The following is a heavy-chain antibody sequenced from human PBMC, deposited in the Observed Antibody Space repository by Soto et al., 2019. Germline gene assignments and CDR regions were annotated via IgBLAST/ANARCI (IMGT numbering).Heavy chain of an antibody. V-gene: IGHV3-73*02. CDR3: ARLWESPDYFDY. J-gene: IGHJ4*02. CDR1: GFAFSGSS. D-gene: IGHD1-26*01. Sequence: EVQLVESGGGMVQPGGSLKLSCAASGFAFSGSSIHWVRQASGKGLEWVGRIRSKADRYETAYAASVRGRFSISRDDSKNTAYLQMNSLKTEDTAVYYCARLWESPDYFDYWGQGTLVTVSS. CDR2: IRSKADRYET.